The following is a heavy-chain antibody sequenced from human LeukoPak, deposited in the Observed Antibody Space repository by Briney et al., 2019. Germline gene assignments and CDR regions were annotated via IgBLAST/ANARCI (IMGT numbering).Heavy chain of an antibody. CDR1: GLTVRSSY. CDR2: IHSGGNT. J-gene: IGHJ4*02. CDR3: ARCDSSRWNGIDY. D-gene: IGHD6-13*01. V-gene: IGHV3-53*01. Sequence: GRSLRLSCAASGLTVRSSYMGWVRQAPGKGLEWVSVIHSGGNTYYADSVKGRFTISRDNSRNTMDLQMNSLRAEDTAVYYCARCDSSRWNGIDYWGQGTLVTVSS.